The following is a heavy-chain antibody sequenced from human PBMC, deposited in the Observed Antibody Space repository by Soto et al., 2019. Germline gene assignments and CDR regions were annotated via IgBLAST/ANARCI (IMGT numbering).Heavy chain of an antibody. V-gene: IGHV4-61*01. Sequence: SETLSLTCTASGASVNSENYYWSWIRQPPGKGLEWVGYVYYSGSTNYNPSLKSRATISLDTYRNQFSLKMTSMTSADTAFYYCARGVFRFLQWFDPWGQGTLVTVSS. J-gene: IGHJ5*02. CDR3: ARGVFRFLQWFDP. CDR2: VYYSGST. CDR1: GASVNSENYY. D-gene: IGHD3-3*01.